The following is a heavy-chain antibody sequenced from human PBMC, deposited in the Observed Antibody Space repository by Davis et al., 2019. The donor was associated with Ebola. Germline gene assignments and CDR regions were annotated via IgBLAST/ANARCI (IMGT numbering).Heavy chain of an antibody. V-gene: IGHV5-51*01. D-gene: IGHD3-10*01. Sequence: PGGSLRLSCKGSGYSFTSYWISWVRQMPGKGLEWMGIIYPGDSDTRYSPSFQGQVTISADKSISTAYLQWSSLKASDTAMYYCARAWVQGTLDYWGQGTLVTVSS. CDR3: ARAWVQGTLDY. J-gene: IGHJ4*02. CDR1: GYSFTSYW. CDR2: IYPGDSDT.